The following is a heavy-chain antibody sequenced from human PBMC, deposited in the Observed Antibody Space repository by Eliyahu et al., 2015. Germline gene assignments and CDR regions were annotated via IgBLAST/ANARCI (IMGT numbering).Heavy chain of an antibody. J-gene: IGHJ3*02. CDR2: IYYSGST. CDR1: GGSISXSSYH. CDR3: ARLLGDYDILTGYSPYAAFDI. D-gene: IGHD3-9*01. Sequence: QLQLQESGPGLVKPSETLXLTCXVXGGSISXSSYHWXWIRQPPGKGLEWIGTIYYSGSTYYNPSLKSRVTISVDTSKNQFSLKLSSVTAADTAVYYCARLLGDYDILTGYSPYAAFDIWGQGTMVTVSS. V-gene: IGHV4-39*01.